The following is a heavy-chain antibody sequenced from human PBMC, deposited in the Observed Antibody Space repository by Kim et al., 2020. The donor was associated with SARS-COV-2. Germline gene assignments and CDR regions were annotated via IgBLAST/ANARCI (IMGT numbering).Heavy chain of an antibody. CDR1: GFTFSSYA. Sequence: GGSLRLSCAASGFTFSSYAMHWVRQAPGKGLEWVAVISYDGSNKYYADSVKGRFTISRDNSKNTLYLQMNSLRAEDTAVYYCARDHYYYDSSGHPNYWGQGTLVTVSS. V-gene: IGHV3-30-3*01. CDR2: ISYDGSNK. D-gene: IGHD3-22*01. CDR3: ARDHYYYDSSGHPNY. J-gene: IGHJ4*02.